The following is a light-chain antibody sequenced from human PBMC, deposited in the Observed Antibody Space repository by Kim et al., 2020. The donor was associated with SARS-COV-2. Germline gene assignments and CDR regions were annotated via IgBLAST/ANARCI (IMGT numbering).Light chain of an antibody. J-gene: IGLJ2*01. Sequence: SYELTQPLSVSVALGQTARITCGGNNIEKKSVHSYQQKPGQAPTLIISRDSSRPSGIPGRFSGSNSGNTATLTISRAQAGDEADYFCQVWDSSAAVVFGGGTKLTVL. CDR1: NIEKKS. CDR3: QVWDSSAAVV. V-gene: IGLV3-9*01. CDR2: RDS.